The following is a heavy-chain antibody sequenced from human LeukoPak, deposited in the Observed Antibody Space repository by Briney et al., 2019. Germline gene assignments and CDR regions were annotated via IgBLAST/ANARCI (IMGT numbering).Heavy chain of an antibody. CDR1: GYSISTYY. CDR2: IYYTGST. CDR3: ARGLHAVDY. J-gene: IGHJ4*02. D-gene: IGHD5-24*01. V-gene: IGHV4-59*01. Sequence: PSETLSLTCTVSGYSISTYYWSWVRQSPGKGLEWIGYIYYTGSTNYNPSLKSRVTISVDTSKNQFSLKLSSVTAADTAVYYCARGLHAVDYWGQGTLVTVSS.